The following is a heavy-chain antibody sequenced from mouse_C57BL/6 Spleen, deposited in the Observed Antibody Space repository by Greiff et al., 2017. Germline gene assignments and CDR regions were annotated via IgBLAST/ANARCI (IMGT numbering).Heavy chain of an antibody. CDR3: ARGGALYYGSSYWFAY. CDR2: INPNNGGT. Sequence: EVQLQQSGPELVKPGASVKIPCKASGYTFTDYNMDWVKQSHGKSLEWIGDINPNNGGTIYNQKFTGKATLTVDQSSSTAYMELRSLTSEDTAVYYCARGGALYYGSSYWFAYWGQGTLVTVSA. V-gene: IGHV1-18*01. CDR1: GYTFTDYN. D-gene: IGHD1-1*01. J-gene: IGHJ3*01.